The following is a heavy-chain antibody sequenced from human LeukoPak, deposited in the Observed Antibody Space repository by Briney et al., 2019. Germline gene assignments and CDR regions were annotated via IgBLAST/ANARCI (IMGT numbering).Heavy chain of an antibody. D-gene: IGHD3-22*01. CDR2: IWSNGSNK. V-gene: IGHV3-33*01. J-gene: IGHJ4*02. CDR3: ARDYYDTWDY. CDR1: GFTFRSSG. Sequence: GMSLRLSCAASGFTFRSSGMHWVRQAPGKGLEWVAVIWSNGSNKNYADSVKGRFTISRDTSKNTLYLQMNSLRAEDTAMYYCARDYYDTWDYWGQGTLVTVSS.